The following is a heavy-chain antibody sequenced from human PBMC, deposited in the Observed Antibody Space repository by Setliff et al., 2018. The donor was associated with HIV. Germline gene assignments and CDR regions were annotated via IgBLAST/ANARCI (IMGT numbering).Heavy chain of an antibody. CDR3: VKGGMTNAAFNI. V-gene: IGHV3-11*01. Sequence: PGGSLRLSCAASGFTFSDYYMSWLRQAPGKGLEWVSYISRDGNTIYYADSVKGRFTISRDNAKNSLYLQLNSLRPEDTAVYYCVKGGMTNAAFNIWGPGTMVTVSS. CDR2: ISRDGNTI. CDR1: GFTFSDYY. J-gene: IGHJ3*02. D-gene: IGHD3-16*01.